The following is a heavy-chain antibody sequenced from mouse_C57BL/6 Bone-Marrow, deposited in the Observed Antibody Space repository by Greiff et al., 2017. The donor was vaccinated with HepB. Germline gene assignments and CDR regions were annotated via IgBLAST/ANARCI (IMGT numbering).Heavy chain of an antibody. Sequence: QVQLQQSGAELVKPGASVKMSCKASGYTFTSYWITWVKQRPGQGLEWIGDIYPGSGSTNYNEKFKSKATLTVDTSSSTAYMQLSSLTSEDSAVYYCARGYYGSRGGYYFDYWGQGTTLTVSS. V-gene: IGHV1-55*01. CDR1: GYTFTSYW. D-gene: IGHD1-1*01. J-gene: IGHJ2*01. CDR3: ARGYYGSRGGYYFDY. CDR2: IYPGSGST.